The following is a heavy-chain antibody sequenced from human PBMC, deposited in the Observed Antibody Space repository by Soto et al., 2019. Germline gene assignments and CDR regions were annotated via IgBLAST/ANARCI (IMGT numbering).Heavy chain of an antibody. CDR2: IYYSGST. CDR3: ATYCSGGSCYLDY. D-gene: IGHD2-15*01. J-gene: IGHJ4*02. Sequence: QVQLQESGPGLVKPSQTLSLTCTVPGGSISSGGYYWSWIRQHPGKGLEWIGYIYYSGSTYYNPSLKSRVTLSIDXXKNQFSLKLSSVTAADTAVYYCATYCSGGSCYLDYWGQGTLVTVSS. CDR1: GGSISSGGYY. V-gene: IGHV4-31*03.